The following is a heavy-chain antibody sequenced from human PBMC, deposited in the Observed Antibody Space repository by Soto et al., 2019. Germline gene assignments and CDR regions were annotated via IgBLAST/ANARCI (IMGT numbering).Heavy chain of an antibody. CDR3: AKNYYGAGSYLMMDDY. V-gene: IGHV3-30*18. Sequence: QVQLVESGGGVVQPGRSLRLSCVASAFSFSSYAMHWVRQAPGKGLEWVAVISYDGNNKWNADSVKGRFTISRDKYENTLYLQMTSLRAEDTAVYYCAKNYYGAGSYLMMDDYWGQGTLVTVSA. D-gene: IGHD3-10*01. CDR2: ISYDGNNK. CDR1: AFSFSSYA. J-gene: IGHJ4*02.